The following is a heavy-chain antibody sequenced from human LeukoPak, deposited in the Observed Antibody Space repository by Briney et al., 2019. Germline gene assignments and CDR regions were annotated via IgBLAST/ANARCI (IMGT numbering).Heavy chain of an antibody. CDR2: IIPIFGTA. J-gene: IGHJ4*02. Sequence: VASVKVSCKASGNTFTGYYMHWVRQAPGQGLEWMGGIIPIFGTANYAQKFQGRVTITADESTSTAYMELSSLRSADTAVYYCARGNYGDYVLSYWGQGTLVTVSS. D-gene: IGHD4-17*01. CDR1: GNTFTGYY. V-gene: IGHV1-69*13. CDR3: ARGNYGDYVLSY.